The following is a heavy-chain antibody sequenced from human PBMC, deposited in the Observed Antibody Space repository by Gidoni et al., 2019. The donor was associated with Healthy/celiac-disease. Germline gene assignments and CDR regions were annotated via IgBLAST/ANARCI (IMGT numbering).Heavy chain of an antibody. CDR2: INPSGGST. CDR3: ARERMSVTTNYYYYGMDV. Sequence: QVQLVQSGAEVKKPGASVKVSCKASGYTFTSYYMHWVRQAPGQGLEWMGIINPSGGSTSYAQKFQGRVTMTRDTSTSTVYMELSSLRSEDTAVYYCARERMSVTTNYYYYGMDVWGQGTTVTVSS. D-gene: IGHD1-1*01. J-gene: IGHJ6*02. V-gene: IGHV1-46*01. CDR1: GYTFTSYY.